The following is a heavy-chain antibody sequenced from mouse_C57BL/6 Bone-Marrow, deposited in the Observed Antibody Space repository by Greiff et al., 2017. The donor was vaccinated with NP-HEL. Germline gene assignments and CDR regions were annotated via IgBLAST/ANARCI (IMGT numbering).Heavy chain of an antibody. V-gene: IGHV1-81*01. CDR3: ARRITTVAMDY. J-gene: IGHJ4*01. CDR2: IYPRSGNT. Sequence: VQLVESGAELARPGASVKLSCKASGYTFTSYGISWVKQRTGQGLEWIGEIYPRSGNTYYNEKFKGKATLTADKSSSTAYMELRSLTSEDSAVYFCARRITTVAMDYWGQGTSVTVSS. D-gene: IGHD1-1*01. CDR1: GYTFTSYG.